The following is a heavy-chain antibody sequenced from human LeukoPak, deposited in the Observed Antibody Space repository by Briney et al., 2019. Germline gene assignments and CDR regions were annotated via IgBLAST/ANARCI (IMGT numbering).Heavy chain of an antibody. CDR1: GFTFSSYW. V-gene: IGHV3-74*01. Sequence: GGSLRLPCAASGFTFSSYWMHWVRQAPGKGLVWVSRINGDGSSTSYADSVKGRFTISRDNAKNTLYLQMNSLRAEDTAVYYCATGQGHGMDVWGQGTTVTVSS. CDR2: INGDGSST. J-gene: IGHJ6*02. D-gene: IGHD1-14*01. CDR3: ATGQGHGMDV.